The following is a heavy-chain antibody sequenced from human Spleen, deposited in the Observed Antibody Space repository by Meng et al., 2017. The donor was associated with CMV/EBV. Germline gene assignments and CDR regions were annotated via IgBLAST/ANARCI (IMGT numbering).Heavy chain of an antibody. Sequence: SGDYSWSWILQPPGKRLVWIGYIYFSGSTYSNPSLTSRVTISVDTSKPQFSLKLRSVTASDTSVYYCARDGMQYCSSTSCFGWSAPWGQGTLVTVSS. J-gene: IGHJ5*02. CDR1: SGDYS. V-gene: IGHV4-30-4*08. CDR2: IYFSGST. D-gene: IGHD2-2*01. CDR3: ARDGMQYCSSTSCFGWSAP.